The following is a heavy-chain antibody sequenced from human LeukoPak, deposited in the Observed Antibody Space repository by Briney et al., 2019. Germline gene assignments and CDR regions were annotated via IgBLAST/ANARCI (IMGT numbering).Heavy chain of an antibody. CDR3: ARDLGNWDIDY. CDR1: GGSISSYY. J-gene: IGHJ4*02. Sequence: PSETLSLTCTVSGGSISSYYWSWIRQPPGKGLEWIGYIYYSGSTNYNPSLKSRVTISVDTSKNQFSLKLSSVTAADTAVYYCARDLGNWDIDYWGQGILVTVSS. CDR2: IYYSGST. D-gene: IGHD7-27*01. V-gene: IGHV4-59*12.